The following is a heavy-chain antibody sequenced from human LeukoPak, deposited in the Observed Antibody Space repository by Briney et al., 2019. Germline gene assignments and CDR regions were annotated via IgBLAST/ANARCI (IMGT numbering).Heavy chain of an antibody. CDR3: AKAGWYSGSYYGAWYAFDI. V-gene: IGHV3-21*04. CDR2: ISSSSSYI. Sequence: GGSLRLSCAASGFTFSSYSMNWVRQAPGKGLEWVSSISSSSSYIYYADSVKGRFTISRDNAKNPLYLQMNSLRAEDTALYYCAKAGWYSGSYYGAWYAFDIWGQGTMVTVSS. D-gene: IGHD1-26*01. CDR1: GFTFSSYS. J-gene: IGHJ3*02.